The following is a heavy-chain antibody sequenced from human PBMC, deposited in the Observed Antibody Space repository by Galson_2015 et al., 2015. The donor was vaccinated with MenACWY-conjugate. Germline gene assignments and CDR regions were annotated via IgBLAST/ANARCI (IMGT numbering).Heavy chain of an antibody. Sequence: ETLSLTCTVSGGSISTYYWSWIRQPPGKGLEWIGYIYYSGSTNYNPYLKSRVTISVDTSKNQSYLKLSSVTAADTAVYYCARRGSSGWNYFDSWGQGTLVTVSS. V-gene: IGHV4-59*08. CDR1: GGSISTYY. D-gene: IGHD6-19*01. J-gene: IGHJ4*02. CDR2: IYYSGST. CDR3: ARRGSSGWNYFDS.